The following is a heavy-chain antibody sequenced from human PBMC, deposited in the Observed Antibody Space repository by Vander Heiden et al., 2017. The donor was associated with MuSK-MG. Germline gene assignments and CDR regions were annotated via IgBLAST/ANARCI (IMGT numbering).Heavy chain of an antibody. Sequence: QVQLVQSGAEAKKAGASVKVSCKVSGYSFTSYYIHWVRQAPGQGLEWMGIINPSGGITTYAQKFQGRVTMTTDTSTSTVYMQLSSLRSEDTAVYYCAREESGYSYDFWGQGTLVTVSS. D-gene: IGHD5-12*01. CDR2: INPSGGIT. CDR1: GYSFTSYY. J-gene: IGHJ4*02. CDR3: AREESGYSYDF. V-gene: IGHV1-46*01.